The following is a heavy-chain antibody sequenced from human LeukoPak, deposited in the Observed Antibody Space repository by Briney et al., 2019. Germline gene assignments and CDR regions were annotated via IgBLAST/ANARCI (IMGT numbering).Heavy chain of an antibody. V-gene: IGHV4-34*01. CDR2: INHSGST. CDR1: GGSFSGYY. CDR3: ARGLSAIVH. D-gene: IGHD2-21*02. Sequence: SETLSLTCAVYGGSFSGYYWSWIRQSPGKGLEWIGEINHSGSTNYNPSLKSRVTISVDTSKNQFSLKLSSVTAADTAVYYCARGLSAIVHWGQGTLVTVSS. J-gene: IGHJ4*02.